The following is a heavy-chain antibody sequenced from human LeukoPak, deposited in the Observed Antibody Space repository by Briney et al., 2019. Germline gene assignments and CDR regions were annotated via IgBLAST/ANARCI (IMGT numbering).Heavy chain of an antibody. Sequence: ASVKVSCKASGYTFTDYAMNWVRQAPGQGLEWMGWINTNTGNPTNAQGFTGRFVFSLDTSVSTAYLQISSLKAEDTAVYYCARLRPGSSSSGYFDYWGQGTLVTVSS. D-gene: IGHD6-6*01. CDR1: GYTFTDYA. V-gene: IGHV7-4-1*02. CDR2: INTNTGNP. J-gene: IGHJ4*02. CDR3: ARLRPGSSSSGYFDY.